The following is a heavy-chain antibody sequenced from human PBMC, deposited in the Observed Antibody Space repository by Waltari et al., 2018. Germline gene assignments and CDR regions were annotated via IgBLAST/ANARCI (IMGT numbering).Heavy chain of an antibody. V-gene: IGHV7-4-1*02. Sequence: QVQLVQSGSELKKPGASVKVSCKAYGYTFTSYAMNWVRKAPGQGLEWRGWINTNTGNPTYAQGFTGRFVFYLDTSVSTAYLQISSLKAEDTAVYYCARDAPSTVTTEFDYWGQGTLVTVSS. CDR1: GYTFTSYA. CDR2: INTNTGNP. D-gene: IGHD4-17*01. CDR3: ARDAPSTVTTEFDY. J-gene: IGHJ4*02.